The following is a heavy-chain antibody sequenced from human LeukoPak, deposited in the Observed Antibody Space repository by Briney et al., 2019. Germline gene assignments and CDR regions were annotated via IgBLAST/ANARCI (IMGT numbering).Heavy chain of an antibody. V-gene: IGHV1-69*05. CDR1: GYTFTSYG. Sequence: ASVKVSCKASGYTFTSYGISWVRQAPGQGLEWMGGIIPIFGTANYAQKFQGRVTITTDESTSTAYMELSSLRSEDTAVYYCARGSPVRFDPWGQGTLVTVSS. J-gene: IGHJ5*02. CDR3: ARGSPVRFDP. CDR2: IIPIFGTA.